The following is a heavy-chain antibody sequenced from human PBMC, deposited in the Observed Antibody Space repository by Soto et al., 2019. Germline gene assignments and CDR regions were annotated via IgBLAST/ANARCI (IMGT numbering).Heavy chain of an antibody. Sequence: EVQLLESGGGLVQPGGSLRLSCAASGFTFSSYAVRWVRQAPGMGLEWVSAISGSGDSTYYADSVKGRFTVSRDNSKNTLYLQMNSLRAEDTAVYYCARRGSGSYYDYWGQGSLVTVSS. CDR2: ISGSGDST. J-gene: IGHJ4*02. CDR1: GFTFSSYA. V-gene: IGHV3-23*01. CDR3: ARRGSGSYYDY. D-gene: IGHD1-26*01.